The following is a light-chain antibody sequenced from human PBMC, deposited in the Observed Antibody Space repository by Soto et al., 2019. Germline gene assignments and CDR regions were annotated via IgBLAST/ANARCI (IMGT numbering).Light chain of an antibody. CDR1: QGIRND. CDR3: LQDYNYPHT. Sequence: ANQMTHAPSSLSASVVDRVTIICRASQGIRNDLGWYQQKPGKAPKLLIYAASSLQSGVPSRFSGSGSGTDFTLTISSLRPEDFATYYCLQDYNYPHTFGQGTK. J-gene: IGKJ2*01. V-gene: IGKV1-6*01. CDR2: AAS.